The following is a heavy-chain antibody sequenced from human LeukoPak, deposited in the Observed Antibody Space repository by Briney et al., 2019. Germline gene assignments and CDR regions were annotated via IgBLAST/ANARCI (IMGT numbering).Heavy chain of an antibody. Sequence: SETLSLTCTVSGGSISSNTYYWGWIRQPPGKGLEWIGTFYYSGSTYYNPSLKSRVTISVDTSKNQFSLKLSSVTAADTALYYCAKQGRQIPFGGVVAIAPFDIWGQGTMVTVSS. CDR1: GGSISSNTYY. J-gene: IGHJ3*02. CDR3: AKQGRQIPFGGVVAIAPFDI. CDR2: FYYSGST. D-gene: IGHD3-16*02. V-gene: IGHV4-39*01.